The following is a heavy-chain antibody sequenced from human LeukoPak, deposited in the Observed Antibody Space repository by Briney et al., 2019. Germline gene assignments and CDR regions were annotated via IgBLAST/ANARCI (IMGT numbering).Heavy chain of an antibody. V-gene: IGHV3-53*01. CDR1: GFTVSSSH. CDR3: ARRSPIAGAGPRRLED. D-gene: IGHD6-13*01. CDR2: IYSGGST. Sequence: GGSLRLPCAASGFTVSSSHMSWVRQAPGKGLEWDSIIYSGGSTSYSDSVKGRFIISRDNSKNTLYLQMNSLRAEDTAIYYCARRSPIAGAGPRRLEDWGQGTLVTVSS. J-gene: IGHJ4*02.